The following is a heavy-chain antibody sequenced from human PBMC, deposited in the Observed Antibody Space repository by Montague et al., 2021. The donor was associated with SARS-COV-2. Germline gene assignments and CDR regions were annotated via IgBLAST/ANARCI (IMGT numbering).Heavy chain of an antibody. J-gene: IGHJ4*02. V-gene: IGHV4-38-2*02. CDR3: ARSGVGIFDFSYFDS. CDR2: RYQNGAT. Sequence: SETLSLTCSVSGFSISSGYYWGWIWQTPGKGLEWIGSRYQNGATYYSPSLKRPVTILLDTSKNQFSLGLTSVTAADTAVYYCARSGVGIFDFSYFDSWGQGSLVIVSS. D-gene: IGHD3-3*01. CDR1: GFSISSGYY.